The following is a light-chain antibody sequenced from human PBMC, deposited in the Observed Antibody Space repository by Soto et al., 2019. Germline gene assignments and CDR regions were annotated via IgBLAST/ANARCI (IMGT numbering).Light chain of an antibody. Sequence: EIVLTQSPATLSLSPGERATLSCRASQSVSSYLAWYQQKPGQAPRLLIYDASNRATGIPVRFSGSGCGTDFTLTISSLEREDFAVYCCQERGHWPLGAFGQGTKLEIK. CDR1: QSVSSY. V-gene: IGKV3-11*01. CDR3: QERGHWPLGA. J-gene: IGKJ2*01. CDR2: DAS.